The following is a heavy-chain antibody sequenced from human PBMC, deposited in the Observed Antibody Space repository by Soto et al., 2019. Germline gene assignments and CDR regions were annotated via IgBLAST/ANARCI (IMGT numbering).Heavy chain of an antibody. CDR2: ISYDGSNK. CDR1: GFTFSSYG. V-gene: IGHV3-30*18. Sequence: PGGSLRLSCAASGFTFSSYGMHWVRQAPGKGLEWVAVISYDGSNKYYADSVKGRFTISRDNSKNTLYLQMNSLRAEDTAVYYCAKDRVRGGATRGGYFDYWGQGTLVTVSS. CDR3: AKDRVRGGATRGGYFDY. J-gene: IGHJ4*02. D-gene: IGHD1-26*01.